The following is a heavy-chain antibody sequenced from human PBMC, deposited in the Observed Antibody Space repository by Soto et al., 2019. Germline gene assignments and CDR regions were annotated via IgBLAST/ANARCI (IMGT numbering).Heavy chain of an antibody. V-gene: IGHV3-9*01. CDR1: GFSFDDYA. Sequence: ESGGGLVQPGRSLRLSCAASGFSFDDYAMHWFRQVPGKGLEWVSGISWNSGKNGYADSVTGRFTVSRDNTKNSVYLQMNSLRGEDTALYYFAKGDSGSPSYGMDGWGQGATVTVSS. CDR2: ISWNSGKN. D-gene: IGHD6-6*01. J-gene: IGHJ6*02. CDR3: AKGDSGSPSYGMDG.